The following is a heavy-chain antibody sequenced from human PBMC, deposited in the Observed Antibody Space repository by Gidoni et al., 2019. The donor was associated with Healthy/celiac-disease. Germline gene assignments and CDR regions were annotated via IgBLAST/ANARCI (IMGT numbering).Heavy chain of an antibody. CDR3: AKDYGHRGYSGYEPFDY. CDR2: ISGSGGST. V-gene: IGHV3-23*01. D-gene: IGHD5-12*01. Sequence: GKGLEWVSAISGSGGSTYYADSVKGRFTISRDNSKNTLYLQMNSLRAEDTAVYYCAKDYGHRGYSGYEPFDYWGQGTLVTVSS. J-gene: IGHJ4*02.